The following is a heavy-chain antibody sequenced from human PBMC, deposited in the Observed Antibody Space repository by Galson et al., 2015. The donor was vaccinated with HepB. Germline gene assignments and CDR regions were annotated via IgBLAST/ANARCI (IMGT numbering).Heavy chain of an antibody. CDR3: ARVLPGYSGTDY. Sequence: SLRLSCAVSGFTFSTYPMIWVRQAPGKGLEWVSYITGDAITRYADAVKGRFTISRDNARNSLYLQMNSLRAEDTAVYYCARVLPGYSGTDYWGQGTLVTVSS. V-gene: IGHV3-48*01. D-gene: IGHD5-12*01. CDR1: GFTFSTYP. J-gene: IGHJ4*02. CDR2: ITGDAITR.